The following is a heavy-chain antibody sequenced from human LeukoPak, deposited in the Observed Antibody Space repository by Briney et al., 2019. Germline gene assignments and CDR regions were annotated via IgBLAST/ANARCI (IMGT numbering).Heavy chain of an antibody. J-gene: IGHJ5*02. Sequence: ASVKVSCKASGGSFSRYAISWVRQAPGQGLEWMGGIIPIFGTANYAQKFQGRVTITADESTSTAYMELSSLRSEDTAVYYCARSPTTVTTYWFDPWGQGTLVTVSS. CDR2: IIPIFGTA. V-gene: IGHV1-69*13. D-gene: IGHD4-17*01. CDR1: GGSFSRYA. CDR3: ARSPTTVTTYWFDP.